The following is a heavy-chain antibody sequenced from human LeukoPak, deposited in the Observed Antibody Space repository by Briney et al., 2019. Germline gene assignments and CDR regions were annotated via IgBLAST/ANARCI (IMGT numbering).Heavy chain of an antibody. CDR2: IYHSGST. J-gene: IGHJ1*01. V-gene: IGHV4-38-2*02. CDR1: GYSISSGYY. D-gene: IGHD6-13*01. CDR3: ARIAAVGTAGYFQH. Sequence: SETLSLTCTVSGYSISSGYYWGWIRPPPGKGLECIGSIYHSGSTYYNPSLKSRVTISVDTSKNQFSLKLSSVTAADTAVYYCARIAAVGTAGYFQHWGQGTLVTVSS.